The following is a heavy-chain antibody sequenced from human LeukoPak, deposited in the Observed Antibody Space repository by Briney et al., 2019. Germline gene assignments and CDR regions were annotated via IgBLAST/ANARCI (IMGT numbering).Heavy chain of an antibody. V-gene: IGHV3-23*01. J-gene: IGHJ4*02. CDR3: AKDRLGYDILTGSVDY. Sequence: PGGSLRLSCAASGFTFSSYAMSWVRQAPGKGLEWVSAISGSGDSTYYADSVKGRFTISRDNSKNTLYLQMNSLRAEDTAVYYCAKDRLGYDILTGSVDYWGQGTLVTVSS. D-gene: IGHD3-9*01. CDR1: GFTFSSYA. CDR2: ISGSGDST.